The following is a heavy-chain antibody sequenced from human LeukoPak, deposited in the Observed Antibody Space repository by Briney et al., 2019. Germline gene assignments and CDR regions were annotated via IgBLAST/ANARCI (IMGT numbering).Heavy chain of an antibody. Sequence: PGGSLRLSYAASGFTFSSYAMSWVRQAPGKGLEWVSAISGSGGSTYYADSVKGRFTISRDNSKNTLYLQMNSLRAEDTAVYYCEKFYDFWSGYLDYWGQGTLVTVSS. CDR1: GFTFSSYA. J-gene: IGHJ4*02. D-gene: IGHD3-3*01. CDR3: EKFYDFWSGYLDY. V-gene: IGHV3-23*01. CDR2: ISGSGGST.